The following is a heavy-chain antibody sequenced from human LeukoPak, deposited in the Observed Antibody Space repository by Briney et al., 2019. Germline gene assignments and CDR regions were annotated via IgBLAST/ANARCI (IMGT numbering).Heavy chain of an antibody. CDR2: IKSDGST. CDR1: GFTFSSYW. J-gene: IGHJ1*01. CDR3: ARAPSEIGGYYPEYFRH. V-gene: IGHV3-74*01. D-gene: IGHD3-22*01. Sequence: GGSLRLSCAASGFTFSSYWMHWVRQAPGKGLVWVSRIKSDGSTNYADSVKGRFTISRDNAKNTVSLQMNSLRAEDTGVYCCARAPSEIGGYYPEYFRHWGQGTLVTVSS.